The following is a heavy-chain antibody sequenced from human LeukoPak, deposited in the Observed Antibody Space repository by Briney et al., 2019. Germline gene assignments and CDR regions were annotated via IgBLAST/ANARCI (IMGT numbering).Heavy chain of an antibody. CDR1: GGSINTKTHY. V-gene: IGHV4-39*01. J-gene: IGHJ4*02. CDR3: AKHGEDDSGYYADFFDH. CDR2: VFYNGNT. D-gene: IGHD3-22*01. Sequence: PSETLSLTCTVSGGSINTKTHYWACIRQTPGQGLEWIGSVFYNGNTYYNPSLKSRVTISVDTSKNQSSLRLTSVTAAETALYYCAKHGEDDSGYYADFFDHYGQGTLVTVSS.